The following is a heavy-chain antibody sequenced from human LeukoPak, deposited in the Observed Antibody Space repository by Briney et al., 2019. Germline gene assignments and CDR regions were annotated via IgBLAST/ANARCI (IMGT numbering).Heavy chain of an antibody. Sequence: RASVKVSCKASGGTFSSYGISWVRQAPGQGLEWMGGIMPMFGKANYAQKFQGRVTMTTDTSTSTAYMELRSLTSDDTAVYYCAREESIGSYQFLHDYWGQGTLVTVSS. V-gene: IGHV1-69*05. CDR1: GGTFSSYG. CDR2: IMPMFGKA. J-gene: IGHJ4*02. CDR3: AREESIGSYQFLHDY. D-gene: IGHD1-26*01.